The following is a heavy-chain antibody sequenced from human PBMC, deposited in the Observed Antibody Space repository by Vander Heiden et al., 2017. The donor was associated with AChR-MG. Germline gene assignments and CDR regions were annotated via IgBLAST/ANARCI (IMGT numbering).Heavy chain of an antibody. J-gene: IGHJ6*02. CDR3: ARERRKQAARYYYYGMDV. CDR1: GYTFTSYA. CDR2: MNPNSGNT. D-gene: IGHD6-6*01. Sequence: QVQLVQSGAEVTKPGASVKVSCKASGYTFTSYAINWVRQATGQGLEWMGWMNPNSGNTGYAQKFQGRVTMTRNTSISTAYMELSSLRSEDTAVYYCARERRKQAARYYYYGMDVWGQGTTVTVSS. V-gene: IGHV1-8*01.